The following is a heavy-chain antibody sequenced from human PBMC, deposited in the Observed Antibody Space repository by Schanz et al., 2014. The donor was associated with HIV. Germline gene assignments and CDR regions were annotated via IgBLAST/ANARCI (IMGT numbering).Heavy chain of an antibody. D-gene: IGHD3-22*01. Sequence: QVQLVESGGGVVQPGRSLRLSCAASGFTFDNYGMHWVRQAPGKGLEWVAVISYDGTNKYYADSVKGRFTISRDNSKNTVYLQMKSLRAEDTAVYYCAKDRNYYDNRYLGKGNYYYYYGMDVWGQGTTVTVSS. CDR1: GFTFDNYG. V-gene: IGHV3-30*18. CDR3: AKDRNYYDNRYLGKGNYYYYYGMDV. CDR2: ISYDGTNK. J-gene: IGHJ6*02.